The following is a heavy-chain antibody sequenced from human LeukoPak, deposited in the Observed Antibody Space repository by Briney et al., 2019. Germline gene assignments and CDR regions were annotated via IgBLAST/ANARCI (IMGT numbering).Heavy chain of an antibody. V-gene: IGHV3-7*03. J-gene: IGHJ4*02. D-gene: IGHD1-26*01. CDR2: IKADGGEK. CDR1: GFTFSTYW. CDR3: ARSIVGATNFDY. Sequence: GGSLRLSCAASGFTFSTYWMNWFRQTPGKGLEWVAKIKADGGEKDHVASVKGRFTISRDNAKNSLYLQMNSLRAEDTAVYYCARSIVGATNFDYWGQGTLVTVSS.